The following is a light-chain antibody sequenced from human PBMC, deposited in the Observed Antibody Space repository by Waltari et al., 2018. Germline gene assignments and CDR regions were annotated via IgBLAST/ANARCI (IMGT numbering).Light chain of an antibody. CDR3: QQRRSWPLT. V-gene: IGKV3-11*01. CDR1: QSVGTY. Sequence: EIVLTQSPAILSFSPGERATLSCRASQSVGTYLALYQQRPGQSPRLLIYDASYRATGIPARFSGSGSETDFTLTISSLQPEDFAVYYCQQRRSWPLTFGGGTRVQI. J-gene: IGKJ4*01. CDR2: DAS.